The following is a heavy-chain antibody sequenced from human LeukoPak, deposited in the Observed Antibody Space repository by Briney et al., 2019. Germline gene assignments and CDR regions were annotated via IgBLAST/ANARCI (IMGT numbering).Heavy chain of an antibody. V-gene: IGHV4-31*11. Sequence: SETLSLTCAVSGGSISSGGYYWSWIRQHPGKGLEWIGYIYYSGSTYYNPSLKSRVTISVDTSKNQFSLKLSSVTAADTAVYYCARGGNCSSTSCYFARWFDPWGQGTLVTVSS. CDR3: ARGGNCSSTSCYFARWFDP. CDR2: IYYSGST. CDR1: GGSISSGGYY. J-gene: IGHJ5*02. D-gene: IGHD2-2*01.